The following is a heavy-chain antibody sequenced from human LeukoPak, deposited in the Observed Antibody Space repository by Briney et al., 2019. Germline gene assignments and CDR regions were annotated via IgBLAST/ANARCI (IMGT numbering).Heavy chain of an antibody. CDR2: ISSSGSTD. CDR1: GFAFRDYE. CDR3: AKDRLTTVVMGYLDY. Sequence: PGGSLRLSCAASGFAFRDYEMNWVRQAPGKGLEWVAFISSSGSTDYYAESVRGRFIISKDNAKNSLDLQMNSLRAEDTAVYYCAKDRLTTVVMGYLDYWGQGTLVTVSS. D-gene: IGHD4-23*01. V-gene: IGHV3-48*03. J-gene: IGHJ4*02.